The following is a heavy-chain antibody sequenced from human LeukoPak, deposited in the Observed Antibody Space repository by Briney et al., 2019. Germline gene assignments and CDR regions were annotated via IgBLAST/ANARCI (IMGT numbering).Heavy chain of an antibody. CDR1: GFSFSSYS. CDR2: ISGSGNAK. J-gene: IGHJ4*02. CDR3: AKDNGDSSGYYLSPFDY. Sequence: GGSLRLSCAASGFSFSSYSMNWVRQAPGKGLEWVSYISGSGNAKHYTDSVKGRFTISRDNAKNALYLQMNSLRAEDTAVYYCAKDNGDSSGYYLSPFDYWGQGTLVTVSS. V-gene: IGHV3-48*01. D-gene: IGHD3-22*01.